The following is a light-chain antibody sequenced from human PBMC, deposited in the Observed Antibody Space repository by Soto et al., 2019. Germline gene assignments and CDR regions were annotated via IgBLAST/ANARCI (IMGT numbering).Light chain of an antibody. CDR2: DAS. CDR1: QSISSW. V-gene: IGKV1-39*01. J-gene: IGKJ1*01. Sequence: DIQMTQSPSTLSASGGDRVTITCRASQSISSWVAWYQQKLGRAPRLLIYDASSLQSGVPSRFSGSGSGTDFTLTISSLQPEDFATYYCQQSYSTPSTFGQGTKVDIK. CDR3: QQSYSTPST.